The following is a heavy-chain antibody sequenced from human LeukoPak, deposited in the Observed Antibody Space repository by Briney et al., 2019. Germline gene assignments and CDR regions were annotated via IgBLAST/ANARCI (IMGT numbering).Heavy chain of an antibody. D-gene: IGHD3-9*01. CDR1: GFTFSTYA. V-gene: IGHV3-23*01. Sequence: GGSLRLSCAASGFTFSTYAMSWVRQAPGKRLEWVSTVSSGDGITYYADSVKGRFTVSRDNSQHTLYLQVSSLRAEDTAVYFCAKSVFHIMTDYYFALDVWGQGTTVTVSS. J-gene: IGHJ6*02. CDR3: AKSVFHIMTDYYFALDV. CDR2: VSSGDGIT.